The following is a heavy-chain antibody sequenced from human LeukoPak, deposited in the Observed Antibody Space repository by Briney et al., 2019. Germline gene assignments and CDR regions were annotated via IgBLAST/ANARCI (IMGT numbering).Heavy chain of an antibody. J-gene: IGHJ4*02. CDR2: IRDNDFSP. Sequence: GGSLRLSCVASGFTFSSYSMNWVRQAPGKGLEWVSGIRDNDFSPSYADSVKGRFTISRDNSKSPVYLQMNSLRAEDTAVYYCARSSGNYWAAPFDYWGQGTLVTVSS. V-gene: IGHV3-23*01. CDR1: GFTFSSYS. CDR3: ARSSGNYWAAPFDY. D-gene: IGHD1-26*01.